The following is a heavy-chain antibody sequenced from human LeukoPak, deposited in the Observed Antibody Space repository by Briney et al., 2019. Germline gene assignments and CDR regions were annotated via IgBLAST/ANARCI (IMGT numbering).Heavy chain of an antibody. Sequence: GSLRLSCAASGFTFSSYVMSWVRQAPGKGLEWVSYINHNAETIYYADSVKGRFTISRDNAKNVLYLQMNRLRDGDTAVYFCARDSDWAFDNWGQGTLVTVSS. CDR3: ARDSDWAFDN. D-gene: IGHD2-21*02. V-gene: IGHV3-48*02. CDR2: INHNAETI. CDR1: GFTFSSYV. J-gene: IGHJ4*02.